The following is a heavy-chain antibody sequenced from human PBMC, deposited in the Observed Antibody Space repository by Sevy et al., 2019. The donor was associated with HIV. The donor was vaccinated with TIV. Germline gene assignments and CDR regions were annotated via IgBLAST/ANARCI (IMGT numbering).Heavy chain of an antibody. Sequence: GGSLRLSCAASGFTFSSYAMSWVRQAPGKGLEWVSAISGSGGSTYYADSVKGRFTISRDNSKNTLYLQMNSLRAEDTAVYYCAKGYCSGGSCSSALDIWGQGTMVTVSS. CDR1: GFTFSSYA. V-gene: IGHV3-23*01. CDR3: AKGYCSGGSCSSALDI. D-gene: IGHD2-15*01. CDR2: ISGSGGST. J-gene: IGHJ3*02.